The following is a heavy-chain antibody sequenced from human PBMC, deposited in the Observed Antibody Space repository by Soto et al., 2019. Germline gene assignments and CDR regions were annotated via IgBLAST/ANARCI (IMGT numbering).Heavy chain of an antibody. CDR3: AVRWASSGYYNDY. V-gene: IGHV3-33*01. Sequence: QVQLVESGGGVVQPGRSLRLSCAASGFTFSSYGMHWVRQAPGKGLEWVAVIWYDGSNKYYADSVKGRFTISRDNSKNTLYLQMNSLRAEDTAVYYCAVRWASSGYYNDYWGQGTLVTVSS. D-gene: IGHD3-22*01. CDR2: IWYDGSNK. CDR1: GFTFSSYG. J-gene: IGHJ4*02.